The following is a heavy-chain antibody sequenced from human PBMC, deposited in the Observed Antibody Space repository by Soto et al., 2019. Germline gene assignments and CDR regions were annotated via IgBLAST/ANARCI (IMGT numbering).Heavy chain of an antibody. V-gene: IGHV4-30-2*01. Sequence: QLQLQESGSGLVKPSQTLSLTCAVSGGSISSGGYSWSWIRQPPGKGLEWIGYIYHSGSTYYNPSRKRRVTISVDRSKNQFSLKLSSVTAADTAMYYGARGMTTVTTYDYWGHGTLVTVSS. CDR3: ARGMTTVTTYDY. J-gene: IGHJ4*01. CDR1: GGSISSGGYS. CDR2: IYHSGST. D-gene: IGHD4-17*01.